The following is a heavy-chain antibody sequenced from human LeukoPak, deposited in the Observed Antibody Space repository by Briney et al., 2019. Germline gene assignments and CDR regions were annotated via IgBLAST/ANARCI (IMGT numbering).Heavy chain of an antibody. D-gene: IGHD2-2*02. CDR2: INPNSGGT. J-gene: IGHJ3*02. CDR1: GYTFTGYY. V-gene: IGHV1-2*02. Sequence: ASVKVSCKASGYTFTGYYMHWVRQAPGQGLEWMGWINPNSGGTNYGQKFQGRVTMTRDTSISTAYMELSRLRSDDTAVYYCARAIVVVPAAIPFDAFDIWGQGTMVTVSS. CDR3: ARAIVVVPAAIPFDAFDI.